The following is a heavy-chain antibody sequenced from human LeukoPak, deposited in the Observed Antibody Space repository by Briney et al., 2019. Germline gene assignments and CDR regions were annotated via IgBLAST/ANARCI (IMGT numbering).Heavy chain of an antibody. J-gene: IGHJ4*02. V-gene: IGHV3-30-3*01. CDR3: ARVKGGIAAAGNYFDY. CDR2: ISYDGRQK. CDR1: GFTFSEYA. D-gene: IGHD6-13*01. Sequence: GRSLRLSCAASGFTFSEYAMHWVRQAPGKGLEWVAVISYDGRQKYYGDSVKGRFTISRDNSKNTLHLQMNSLRTEDTAVYYCARVKGGIAAAGNYFDYWGQGTLVTVSS.